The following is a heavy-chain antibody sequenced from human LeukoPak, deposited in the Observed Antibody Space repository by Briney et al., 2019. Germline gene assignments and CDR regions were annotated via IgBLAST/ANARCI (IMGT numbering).Heavy chain of an antibody. V-gene: IGHV4-59*08. CDR1: GGSISSYY. Sequence: KPSETLSLTCTVSGGSISSYYWSWIRQPPGKGLEWIGNIYYSGSTNYNPSLKSRVTISVDTSKNQFSLKLSSVTAADTAIYYCARSYCSGGSCWVYFDHWGQGTLVTVSS. J-gene: IGHJ4*02. CDR2: IYYSGST. CDR3: ARSYCSGGSCWVYFDH. D-gene: IGHD2-15*01.